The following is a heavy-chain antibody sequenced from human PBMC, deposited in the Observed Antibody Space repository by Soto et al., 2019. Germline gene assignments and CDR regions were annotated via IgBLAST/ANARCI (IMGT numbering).Heavy chain of an antibody. Sequence: SGKVACSASGYNLTTSAIYLVRQAPRQRLEWLGWINGGNDKTGYSQRFQGRLTITKKTSATTAFMELSKLISEDTAVYYCARVGYFDSDGFPRPYDYWGQGTLVPVSS. J-gene: IGHJ4*02. CDR2: INGGNDKT. D-gene: IGHD3-22*01. V-gene: IGHV1-3*01. CDR3: ARVGYFDSDGFPRPYDY. CDR1: GYNLTTSA.